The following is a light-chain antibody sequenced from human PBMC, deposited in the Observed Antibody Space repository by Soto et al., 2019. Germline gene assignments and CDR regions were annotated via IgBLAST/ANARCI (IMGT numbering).Light chain of an antibody. CDR3: QQYNSYSIT. CDR2: KAS. CDR1: QSISTW. J-gene: IGKJ5*01. V-gene: IGKV1-5*03. Sequence: DIQMTHSPSTLSASVGDRVTITCRASQSISTWLAWYQQKPGKAPNLLIYKASSLQSGVPSRFSGSGSGTEFTLTISSLQPDDFATYYCQQYNSYSITFGQGTRLEIK.